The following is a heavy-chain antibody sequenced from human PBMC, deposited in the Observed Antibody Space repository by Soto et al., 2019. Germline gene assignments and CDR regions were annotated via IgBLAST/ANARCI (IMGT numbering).Heavy chain of an antibody. V-gene: IGHV1-69*05. Sequence: QVQLVQSGAEVKKPGSSVKVSCKASGGTFSSYAVRWVRQAPGQGLEWMGGIIPIFGTANYAQKFQGRVTTTSDESTSTSYMELSSLRSEDTAVYYCARNGIAAAGPLSTGMDVWGQGTTVTVSS. J-gene: IGHJ6*02. CDR1: GGTFSSYA. CDR2: IIPIFGTA. D-gene: IGHD6-13*01. CDR3: ARNGIAAAGPLSTGMDV.